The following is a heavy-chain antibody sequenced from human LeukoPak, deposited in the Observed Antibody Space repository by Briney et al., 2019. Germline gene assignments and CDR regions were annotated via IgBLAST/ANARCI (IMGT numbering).Heavy chain of an antibody. CDR1: GLTFSNYV. Sequence: PGGSLRLSCAASGLTFSNYVMSWVRQAPGKGLEWVSAISANGRSTYYADSVKGRFTVSRDNSKNTLHLQMNRLRAEDTAVYYCAKDLYSSSSDYWGQGTLVTVSS. J-gene: IGHJ4*02. V-gene: IGHV3-23*01. D-gene: IGHD6-6*01. CDR3: AKDLYSSSSDY. CDR2: ISANGRST.